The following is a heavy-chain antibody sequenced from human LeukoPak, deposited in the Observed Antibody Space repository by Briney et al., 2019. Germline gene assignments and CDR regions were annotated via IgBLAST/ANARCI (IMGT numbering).Heavy chain of an antibody. CDR2: INHSGST. CDR3: ARQLELYPAFDI. J-gene: IGHJ3*02. CDR1: GGSFSGYY. Sequence: SETLSLTCAVYGGSFSGYYWSWIRQPPGKGLEWIGEINHSGSTNYNPSLKSRVTISVDTSKNQFSLKLSSVTAADTAIYYCARQLELYPAFDIWGQGTMVTVSS. V-gene: IGHV4-34*01. D-gene: IGHD1-7*01.